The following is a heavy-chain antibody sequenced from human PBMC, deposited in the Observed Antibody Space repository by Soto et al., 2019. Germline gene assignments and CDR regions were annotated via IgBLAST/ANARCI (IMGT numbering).Heavy chain of an antibody. CDR2: ISLYSDGT. CDR3: ARVVPGAEAWFGP. Sequence: ASVKVSCKTSGYTFSNYGITWARQAPGQPLEWLGWISLYSDGTNYAQKFQGRVSMTTDTSTTTAYMELRSLRSDDTAAYYCARVVPGAEAWFGPWGQGTLVTVS. V-gene: IGHV1-18*01. D-gene: IGHD2-2*01. J-gene: IGHJ5*02. CDR1: GYTFSNYG.